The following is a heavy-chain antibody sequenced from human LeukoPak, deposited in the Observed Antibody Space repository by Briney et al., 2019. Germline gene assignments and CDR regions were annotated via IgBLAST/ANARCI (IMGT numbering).Heavy chain of an antibody. J-gene: IGHJ4*02. V-gene: IGHV3-15*01. Sequence: PGGSLRLSCAASGFPFNNVCVSWVRQAPGRGLEWVGHIKSKPDGGTTECAAPVKGRFTISRDDSKNTLYLQMNSLRTEDTAVYYCSSLGATGFYAFDYWGQGTLVTVSS. CDR2: IKSKPDGGTT. CDR3: SSLGATGFYAFDY. D-gene: IGHD2/OR15-2a*01. CDR1: GFPFNNVC.